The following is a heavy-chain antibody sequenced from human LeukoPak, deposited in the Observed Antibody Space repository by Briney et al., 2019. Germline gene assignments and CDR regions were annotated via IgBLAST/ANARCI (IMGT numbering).Heavy chain of an antibody. CDR1: GFTFSSYA. Sequence: PGGSLRLSCAASGFTFSSYAMNWVCQAPGRGLEWVSAISGSGGSTYYADSVKGRFTISRDNSKNTLYLQMNSLRAEDMAVYYCVGSGYYYYFDYWGQGTLVTVSS. CDR3: VGSGYYYYFDY. CDR2: ISGSGGST. J-gene: IGHJ4*02. D-gene: IGHD3-22*01. V-gene: IGHV3-23*01.